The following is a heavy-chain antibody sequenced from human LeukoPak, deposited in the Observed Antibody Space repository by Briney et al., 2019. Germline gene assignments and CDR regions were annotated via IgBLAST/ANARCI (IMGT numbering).Heavy chain of an antibody. CDR1: GGTFSSYA. CDR3: ARGRRYYDFWSGYSQNWFDP. J-gene: IGHJ5*02. D-gene: IGHD3-3*01. Sequence: GASVKVSCKASGGTFSSYAISWVRQAPGRGLEWMGGIIPIFGTANYAQKFQGRVTITTDESTSTAYMELSSLRSEDTAVYYCARGRRYYDFWSGYSQNWFDPWGQGTLVTVSS. CDR2: IIPIFGTA. V-gene: IGHV1-69*05.